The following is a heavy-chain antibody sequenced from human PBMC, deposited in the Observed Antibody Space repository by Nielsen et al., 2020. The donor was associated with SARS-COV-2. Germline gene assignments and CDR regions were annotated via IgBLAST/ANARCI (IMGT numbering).Heavy chain of an antibody. CDR1: GFTVSSNY. J-gene: IGHJ6*02. V-gene: IGHV3-23*01. Sequence: GESLKISCAASGFTVSSNYMSWVRQAPGKGLEWVSAISGSGGSTYYADSVKGRFTISRDNSKNTLYLQMNSLRAEDTAVYYCAKGSDVWGQGTTVTVSS. CDR3: AKGSDV. CDR2: ISGSGGST.